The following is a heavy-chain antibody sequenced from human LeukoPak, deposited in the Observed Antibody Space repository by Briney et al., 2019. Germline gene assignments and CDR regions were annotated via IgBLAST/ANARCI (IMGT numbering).Heavy chain of an antibody. Sequence: PSQTLSLTCTVSGGSISSGGYYWSWIRQHPGKGLEWIGYIYYSGSTYYNPSLKSRVTISVDTSKNQFSLKLSSVTTAGAAMYYCASGAAGNIWFDPWGQGTLVSVSS. CDR1: GGSISSGGYY. D-gene: IGHD6-13*01. CDR2: IYYSGST. CDR3: ASGAAGNIWFDP. V-gene: IGHV4-31*03. J-gene: IGHJ5*02.